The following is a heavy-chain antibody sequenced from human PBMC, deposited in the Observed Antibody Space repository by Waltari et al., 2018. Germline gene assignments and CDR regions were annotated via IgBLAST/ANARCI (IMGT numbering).Heavy chain of an antibody. J-gene: IGHJ4*02. D-gene: IGHD3-10*01. CDR2: INSEGSLI. V-gene: IGHV3-74*01. CDR1: ELPFNTYC. Sequence: EVQLVESGGGLVRPGGSLRLSCAASELPFNTYCMHWVRQAPGKGLVWVARINSEGSLISYAASVKGRFTISRDNAKNTLYLQMNSLRAEDTAVYYCARGGGSLDYWGQGTQVTVSS. CDR3: ARGGGSLDY.